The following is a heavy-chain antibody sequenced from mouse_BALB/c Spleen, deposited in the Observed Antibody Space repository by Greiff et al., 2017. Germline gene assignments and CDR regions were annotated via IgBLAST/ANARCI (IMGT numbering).Heavy chain of an antibody. Sequence: DVKLVESGGGLVQPKGSLKLSCAASGFTFNTYAMNWVRQAPGKGLEWVARIRSKSNNYATYYADSVKDRFTISRDDSQSMLYLQMNNLKTEDTAMYYCSTGYFDYWGQGTTLTVSS. J-gene: IGHJ2*01. V-gene: IGHV10-1*02. CDR2: IRSKSNNYAT. CDR3: STGYFDY. CDR1: GFTFNTYA.